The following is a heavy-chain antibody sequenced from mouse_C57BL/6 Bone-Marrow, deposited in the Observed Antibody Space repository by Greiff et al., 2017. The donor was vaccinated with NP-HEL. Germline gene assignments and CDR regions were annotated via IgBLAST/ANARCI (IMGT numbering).Heavy chain of an antibody. Sequence: EVQVVESGGGLVQPGGSLSLSCAASGFTFTDYYMSWVRQPPGKALEWLAFIRNKANGYTTEYSASVKGRFTISRDNSQSILYLQMNALRAEDSATYYCARSIYDDYADDPFYAMDYWGQGTSVTVSS. V-gene: IGHV7-3*01. CDR3: ARSIYDDYADDPFYAMDY. CDR2: IRNKANGYTT. J-gene: IGHJ4*01. CDR1: GFTFTDYY. D-gene: IGHD2-4*01.